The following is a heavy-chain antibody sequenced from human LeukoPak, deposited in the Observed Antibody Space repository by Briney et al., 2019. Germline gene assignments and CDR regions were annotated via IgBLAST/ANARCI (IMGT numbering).Heavy chain of an antibody. Sequence: GASVTVSCTASGGTFSSYAISWVRQAPGQGLEWMGWIIPIFGTANYAQKFQGRVTITADESTSTAYMELSSLRSEDTAVYYCAREVGALWLPYSSDYWGQGTLVTVSP. CDR2: IIPIFGTA. V-gene: IGHV1-69*13. D-gene: IGHD5-18*01. J-gene: IGHJ4*02. CDR3: AREVGALWLPYSSDY. CDR1: GGTFSSYA.